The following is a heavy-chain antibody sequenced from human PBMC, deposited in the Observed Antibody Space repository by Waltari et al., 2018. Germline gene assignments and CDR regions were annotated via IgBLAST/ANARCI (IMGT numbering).Heavy chain of an antibody. V-gene: IGHV3-74*01. CDR3: VRSAFLDV. Sequence: EVLLVESGGGLVQPGGSLRLSCAASGFSFSTYWMNWARQAPGEGLVWVSRMKSDGGSTAYADSVKGRFTASRDNAKNTLYVQMNRLRADDTAVYYCVRSAFLDVWGQGTTVTVSS. J-gene: IGHJ6*02. CDR1: GFSFSTYW. D-gene: IGHD3-16*01. CDR2: MKSDGGST.